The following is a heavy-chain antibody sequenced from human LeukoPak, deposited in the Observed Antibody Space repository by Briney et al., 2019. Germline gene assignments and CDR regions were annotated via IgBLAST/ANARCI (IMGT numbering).Heavy chain of an antibody. V-gene: IGHV4-39*01. CDR2: IHYSGST. J-gene: IGHJ5*01. D-gene: IGHD3-9*01. Sequence: PSETLSLTCTVSGGSISISSYNWAWIRQPPGKGLEWIAAIHYSGSTYYNPSLMSRVAISVDTSKNQFSLKLSSLTATDTAVYYCARLPTGFPNWFDTWGHGTLVTVSS. CDR1: GGSISISSYN. CDR3: ARLPTGFPNWFDT.